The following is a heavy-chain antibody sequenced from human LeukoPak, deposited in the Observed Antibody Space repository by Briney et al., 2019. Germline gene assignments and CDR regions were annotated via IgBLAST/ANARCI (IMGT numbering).Heavy chain of an antibody. CDR3: AKDGSITMVRGVVPVY. CDR1: GFSFSNYV. J-gene: IGHJ4*02. D-gene: IGHD3-10*01. V-gene: IGHV3-23*01. Sequence: GGSLRLSCAASGFSFSNYVMNWVRQAPGKGPEWVSTITGTGGSTYYADSVKGRFTISRDNSKNTLYLQMNSLRAEDTAVYYCAKDGSITMVRGVVPVYWGQGTLVTVSS. CDR2: ITGTGGST.